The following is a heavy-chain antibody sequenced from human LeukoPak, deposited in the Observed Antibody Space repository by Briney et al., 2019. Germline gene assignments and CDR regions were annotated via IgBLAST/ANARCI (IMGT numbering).Heavy chain of an antibody. CDR3: ARAQTYGDYVSWFDP. CDR2: IYTSGST. V-gene: IGHV4-4*07. J-gene: IGHJ5*02. CDR1: GGSISSYY. D-gene: IGHD4-17*01. Sequence: SETLSPTCTVSGGSISSYYWSWIRQPAGKGLEWIGRIYTSGSTNYNPSLKSRVTMSVDTSKNQFSLKLSSVTAADTAVYYCARAQTYGDYVSWFDPWGQGTLVTVSS.